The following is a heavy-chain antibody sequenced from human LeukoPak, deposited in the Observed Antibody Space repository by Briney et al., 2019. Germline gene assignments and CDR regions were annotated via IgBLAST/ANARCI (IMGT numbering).Heavy chain of an antibody. Sequence: SETLSLTCTVSGGSISSSSYYWGWIRQPPGKGLEWIGSIYYSGNTYYNPSLKSRVTVSVDTSKNQFSLKLNTVTAADTALYYWARFCVGNNYDILTGYYIPLHFDYWGQGTLVTVSS. CDR2: IYYSGNT. CDR3: ARFCVGNNYDILTGYYIPLHFDY. V-gene: IGHV4-39*01. J-gene: IGHJ4*02. CDR1: GGSISSSSYY. D-gene: IGHD3-9*01.